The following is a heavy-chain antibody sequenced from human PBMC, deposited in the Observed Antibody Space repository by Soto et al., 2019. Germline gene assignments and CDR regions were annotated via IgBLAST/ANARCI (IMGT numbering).Heavy chain of an antibody. CDR1: GFTFSSYG. CDR3: AKEVVVGASSGLGDYYDYYVFDV. CDR2: IAYDGSNK. D-gene: IGHD1-26*01. Sequence: GGSLRLSCTASGFTFSSYGLHGVRQAPGKVREWGAVIAYDGSNKYYADSVKGRFTISRDNSKNTLYLQMNSLRAEDSAVYYCAKEVVVGASSGLGDYYDYYVFDVWGQGTLVTVSS. V-gene: IGHV3-30*18. J-gene: IGHJ4*02.